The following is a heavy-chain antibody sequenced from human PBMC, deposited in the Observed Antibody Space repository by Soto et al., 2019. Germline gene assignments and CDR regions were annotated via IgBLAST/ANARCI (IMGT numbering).Heavy chain of an antibody. D-gene: IGHD2-21*02. CDR2: ISWNSGSI. Sequence: GGSLRLSCAASGFTFDDYAMHWVRQAPGKGLEWVSGISWNSGSIGYADSVKGRFTISRDNAKNSLYLQMNSLRAEDTALYYCASLVVVTATNWFDHWGQGTPVTVSS. J-gene: IGHJ5*02. CDR3: ASLVVVTATNWFDH. V-gene: IGHV3-9*01. CDR1: GFTFDDYA.